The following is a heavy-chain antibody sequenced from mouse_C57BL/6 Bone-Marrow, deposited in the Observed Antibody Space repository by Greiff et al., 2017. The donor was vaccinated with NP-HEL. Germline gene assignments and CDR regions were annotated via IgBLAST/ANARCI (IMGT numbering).Heavy chain of an antibody. V-gene: IGHV1-81*01. Sequence: QVQLQQSGAELARPGASVKLSCKASGYTFTSYGISWVKQRTGQGLEWIGEIYPRSGNTYYNEKFKGKATLTADKSSSTAYMELRSLTSEDSAVYFCARRGWDGVDYWGRGTTLTVSS. D-gene: IGHD4-1*01. CDR3: ARRGWDGVDY. CDR2: IYPRSGNT. J-gene: IGHJ2*01. CDR1: GYTFTSYG.